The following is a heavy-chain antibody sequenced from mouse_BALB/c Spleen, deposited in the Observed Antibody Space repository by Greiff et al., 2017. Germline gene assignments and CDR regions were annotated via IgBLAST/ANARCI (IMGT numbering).Heavy chain of an antibody. CDR3: VRDGYGNYGFAY. V-gene: IGHV2-9-2*01. J-gene: IGHJ3*01. CDR1: GFSLTSYD. CDR2: IWTGGGT. Sequence: VKLMESGPGLVAPSQSLSITCTVSGFSLTSYDISWIRQPPGKGLEWLGVIWTGGGTNYNSAFMSRLSISKDNSKSQVFLKMNSLQTDDTAIYYCVRDGYGNYGFAYWGQGTLVTVSA. D-gene: IGHD2-1*01.